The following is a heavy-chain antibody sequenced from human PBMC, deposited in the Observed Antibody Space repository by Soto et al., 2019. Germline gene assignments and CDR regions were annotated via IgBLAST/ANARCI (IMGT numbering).Heavy chain of an antibody. Sequence: QLQLRESGPGLVKPSETLSLTCTVSGGSFTSGAFYWGWIRQPPGKGLEWIGRASYSGRTYYSPSLKSCATIFVATARDQFSHRLSAVTTADTAVYYCASPLYIFPSSFSSPYVDDWGRGTTVTVSS. CDR3: ASPLYIFPSSFSSPYVDD. D-gene: IGHD3-3*02. CDR1: GGSFTSGAFY. V-gene: IGHV4-39*01. J-gene: IGHJ6*03. CDR2: ASYSGRT.